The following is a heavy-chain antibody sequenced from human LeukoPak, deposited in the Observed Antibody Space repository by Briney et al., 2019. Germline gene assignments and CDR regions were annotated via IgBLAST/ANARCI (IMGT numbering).Heavy chain of an antibody. CDR2: INPNSGGT. CDR3: AVLHCSSTSCYPSYYYYYGMDV. J-gene: IGHJ6*02. Sequence: ASVEVSCKASGYTFTGYYMHWVRQAPGQGLEWMGWINPNSGGTNYAQKFQGRVTMTRDTSISTAYMELSRLRSDDTAVYYCAVLHCSSTSCYPSYYYYYGMDVWGQGTTVTVSS. D-gene: IGHD2-2*01. CDR1: GYTFTGYY. V-gene: IGHV1-2*02.